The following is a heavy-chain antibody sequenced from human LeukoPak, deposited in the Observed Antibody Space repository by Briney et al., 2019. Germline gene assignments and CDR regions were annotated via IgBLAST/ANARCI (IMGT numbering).Heavy chain of an antibody. J-gene: IGHJ4*02. V-gene: IGHV1-69*13. D-gene: IGHD3-22*01. CDR1: GGTFSSYA. Sequence: ASVKVSCKASGGTFSSYAISWVRQAPGQGLEWMGGIIPIFGTANYAQKFQGRVTITADESTSTAYMELSSLRSEDTAVYYCARETRSYDSSGYSEFDYWGQGTLVTVSS. CDR3: ARETRSYDSSGYSEFDY. CDR2: IIPIFGTA.